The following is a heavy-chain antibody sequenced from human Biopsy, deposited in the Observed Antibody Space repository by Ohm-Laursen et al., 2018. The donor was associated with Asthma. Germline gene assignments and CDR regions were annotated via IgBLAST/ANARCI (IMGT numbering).Heavy chain of an antibody. Sequence: SSLRLSCAATGFTFRHYALHWVRQAPGKGLEWVAFILSDGGEPSYADSVKGRFSISRDNSKSTVYLQMNSLRAGDTAVYYCASESYLRGFGHTLDLWGQGTQVTFS. CDR2: ILSDGGEP. CDR3: ASESYLRGFGHTLDL. D-gene: IGHD5-12*01. V-gene: IGHV3-33*01. CDR1: GFTFRHYA. J-gene: IGHJ5*02.